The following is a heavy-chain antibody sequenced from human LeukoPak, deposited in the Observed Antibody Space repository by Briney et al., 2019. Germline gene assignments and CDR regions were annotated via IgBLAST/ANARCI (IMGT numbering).Heavy chain of an antibody. J-gene: IGHJ4*02. D-gene: IGHD2-15*01. CDR3: AKRGYCSGGSCHGGPFDY. V-gene: IGHV3-23*01. CDR2: ISGSGGST. Sequence: PGGSLRLSCAASGFTFSSYAMSWVRQAPGKGLEWVSAISGSGGSTYYADSVKGRFTISRDNSKNTLYLQMNSLRAEDTAVYYCAKRGYCSGGSCHGGPFDYWGQGTLVTVSS. CDR1: GFTFSSYA.